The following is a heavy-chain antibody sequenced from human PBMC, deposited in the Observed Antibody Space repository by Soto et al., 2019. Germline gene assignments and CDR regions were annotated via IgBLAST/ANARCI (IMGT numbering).Heavy chain of an antibody. D-gene: IGHD3-16*01. J-gene: IGHJ4*02. CDR1: GGSIRNYY. CDR3: ARDRFFDY. Sequence: QVQLQESGPGLVKPSETLSLTCTVSGGSIRNYYWSWIRQPPGQGLEWIGTVYESGVTNYNPSLESRFTISIDTSKNQFSPKLTSVTAADTAVYYCARDRFFDYWGQGTMVTVSS. V-gene: IGHV4-59*01. CDR2: VYESGVT.